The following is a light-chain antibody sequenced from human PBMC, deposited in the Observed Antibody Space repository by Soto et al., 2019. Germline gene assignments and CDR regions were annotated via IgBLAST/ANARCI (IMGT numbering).Light chain of an antibody. V-gene: IGKV1-5*03. CDR3: QQYDTRCT. CDR1: QNVNGW. J-gene: IGKJ1*01. Sequence: DIQMTQSPSTLSASVGYRVTITGRSSQNVNGWLALYQQKPGKAPKLLINKASTLESGVPSRFSGRGFGTEFTLTISSLQTDDFATYYCQQYDTRCTFGQGTKVDI. CDR2: KAS.